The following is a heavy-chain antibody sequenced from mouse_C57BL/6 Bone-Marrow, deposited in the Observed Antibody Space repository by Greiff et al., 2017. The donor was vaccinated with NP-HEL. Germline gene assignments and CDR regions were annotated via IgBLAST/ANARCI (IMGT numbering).Heavy chain of an antibody. J-gene: IGHJ1*03. CDR1: GYAFSSSW. D-gene: IGHD3-1*01. CDR3: ARSGGYFDV. V-gene: IGHV1-82*01. Sequence: VKVVESGPELVKPGASVKISCKASGYAFSSSWMNWVEQRPGKGLEWIGRIYPGDGDTNYNGKFKGKATLTADKSSSTAYMQLSSLTSEDSAVYFCARSGGYFDVWGTGTTVTVSS. CDR2: IYPGDGDT.